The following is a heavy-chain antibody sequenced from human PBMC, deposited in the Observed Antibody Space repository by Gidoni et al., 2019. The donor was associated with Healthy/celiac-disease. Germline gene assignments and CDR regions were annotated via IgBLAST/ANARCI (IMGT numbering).Heavy chain of an antibody. CDR3: ARDPVQAVAGPLDY. Sequence: QVQLVESGGGVVQPGRSLRLSCAASGFTFSSYAMHWVRQAPGKGLEWVAVISYDGSNKYYADSVKGRFTISRDNSKNTLYLQMNSLRAEDTAVYYCARDPVQAVAGPLDYWGQGTLVTVSS. D-gene: IGHD6-19*01. CDR2: ISYDGSNK. CDR1: GFTFSSYA. V-gene: IGHV3-30*01. J-gene: IGHJ4*02.